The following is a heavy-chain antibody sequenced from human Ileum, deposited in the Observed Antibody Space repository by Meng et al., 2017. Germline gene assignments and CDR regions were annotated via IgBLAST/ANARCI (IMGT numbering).Heavy chain of an antibody. D-gene: IGHD5-18*01. Sequence: QVQLQEPGPGLVDPSQTLSLTCTVSGGSISSGGYYWSWIRQHPGKGLEWIGYIYDSGGTYYNPSLKSRIAISGDTSKNQFSLNLSSGTAADTAVSYCPRGVTAYFDYWGQRTLVTVSS. J-gene: IGHJ4*02. CDR1: GGSISSGGYY. V-gene: IGHV4-31*03. CDR3: PRGVTAYFDY. CDR2: IYDSGGT.